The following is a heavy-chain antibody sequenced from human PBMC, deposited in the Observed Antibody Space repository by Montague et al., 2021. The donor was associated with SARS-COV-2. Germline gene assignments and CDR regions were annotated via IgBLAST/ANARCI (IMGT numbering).Heavy chain of an antibody. J-gene: IGHJ3*02. CDR3: ARAGGGDAFDI. Sequence: SLRLSCAASGFTVSNNYMSWVRQAPGKGLEWVSVIYSGGGTYYADSVKGRFTISRDNSKNTLYLQMNSLRGEDTAVYYCARAGGGDAFDIWGQGTAVTVYS. CDR2: IYSGGGT. CDR1: GFTVSNNY. D-gene: IGHD2-15*01. V-gene: IGHV3-53*01.